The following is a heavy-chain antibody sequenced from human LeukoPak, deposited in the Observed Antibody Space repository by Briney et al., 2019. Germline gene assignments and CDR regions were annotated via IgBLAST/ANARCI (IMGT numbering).Heavy chain of an antibody. D-gene: IGHD1-20*01. J-gene: IGHJ4*02. CDR2: IFHNGNP. V-gene: IGHV4-31*03. CDR3: ARSNWNPLQPKDY. CDR1: NASITSGVYY. Sequence: PSETLSLTCTVSNASITSGVYYWTWIRQYPGKGLEWIGYIFHNGNPYYNPSLESRVTISVDTSKNQVSLQVTSVTAADTAVYYCARSNWNPLQPKDYWGQGTLVTVSS.